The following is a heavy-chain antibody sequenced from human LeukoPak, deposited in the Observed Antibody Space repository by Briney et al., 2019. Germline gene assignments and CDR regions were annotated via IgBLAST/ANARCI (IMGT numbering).Heavy chain of an antibody. CDR2: VSGYNGNT. CDR1: GYTFTSHG. J-gene: IGHJ4*02. Sequence: ASVKVSCKTSGYTFTSHGINWLRQAPGQGLEWMGWVSGYNGNTDYAQKFQGRVTMTTDRSTNTVYMELGSLRSEDTAVYYCARDRPVMITFGGVIIAAYWGQGTLVSVSS. CDR3: ARDRPVMITFGGVIIAAY. V-gene: IGHV1-18*01. D-gene: IGHD3-16*02.